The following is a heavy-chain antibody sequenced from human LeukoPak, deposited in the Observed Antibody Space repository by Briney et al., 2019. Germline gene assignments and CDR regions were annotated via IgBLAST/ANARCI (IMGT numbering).Heavy chain of an antibody. CDR2: ISGYNGNT. CDR1: GYTFTRYG. D-gene: IGHD2-21*02. Sequence: GASVKVSCKTSGYTFTRYGVGWVRQAPGQGLEWMGWISGYNGNTNYAQRFQNRVTLTTDTSTSTGSMEFRSLRSDDTAVYFCARVGCSGGDCYSSADFWGQGTLVTVSS. CDR3: ARVGCSGGDCYSSADF. V-gene: IGHV1-18*04. J-gene: IGHJ4*02.